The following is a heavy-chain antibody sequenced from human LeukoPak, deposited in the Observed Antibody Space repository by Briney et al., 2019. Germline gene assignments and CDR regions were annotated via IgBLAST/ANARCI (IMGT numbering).Heavy chain of an antibody. D-gene: IGHD4-17*01. J-gene: IGHJ4*02. Sequence: ASVKVSCKASGYTFTSYGISWVRQAPGQGLEWMGWISPYNGNTNYAQKLQGRVTMTTDTSTRTAYMELRSPRPDDTAVYFCAREDDRSFGAYDCWGQGTLVTVS. V-gene: IGHV1-18*01. CDR1: GYTFTSYG. CDR2: ISPYNGNT. CDR3: AREDDRSFGAYDC.